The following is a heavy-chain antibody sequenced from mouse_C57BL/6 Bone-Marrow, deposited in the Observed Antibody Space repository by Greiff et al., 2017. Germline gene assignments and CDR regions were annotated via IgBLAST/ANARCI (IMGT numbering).Heavy chain of an antibody. V-gene: IGHV14-4*01. CDR3: TTYGNSYYFDY. J-gene: IGHJ2*01. D-gene: IGHD2-1*01. Sequence: VQLQQSGAELVRPGASVKLSCTASGFNIKDDYMHWVKQRPEQGLDWIGWIDPENGDTEYASKFQGKATITADTSSNTAYLQLSSLTSEDTAVYYCTTYGNSYYFDYWGQSTTLTVSS. CDR2: IDPENGDT. CDR1: GFNIKDDY.